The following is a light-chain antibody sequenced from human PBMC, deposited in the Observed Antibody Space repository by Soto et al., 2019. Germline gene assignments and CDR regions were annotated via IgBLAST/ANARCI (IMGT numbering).Light chain of an antibody. CDR3: QQYNNWPPLT. Sequence: EIVMTQSQATLSVSPGERATLSCRASQSVKSNLAWYQQKPGQAPRLLINGASTRATGIPARFSGSGSGTEFTLPISSLQSEDFAVYYCQQYNNWPPLTFGGGTKVEIK. CDR2: GAS. V-gene: IGKV3-15*01. J-gene: IGKJ4*01. CDR1: QSVKSN.